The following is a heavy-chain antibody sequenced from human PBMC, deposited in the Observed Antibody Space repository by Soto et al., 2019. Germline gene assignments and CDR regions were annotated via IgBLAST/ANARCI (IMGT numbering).Heavy chain of an antibody. CDR1: GYTFTSYA. D-gene: IGHD3-22*01. CDR3: ARPRVSSGYRAADY. J-gene: IGHJ4*02. CDR2: INAGNGNT. Sequence: ASVKVSCKASGYTFTSYAMHWVRQAPGQRLEWMGWINAGNGNTKYSQKFQGRVTITRDTSASTAYMELSSLRSEDTAVYYCARPRVSSGYRAADYWGQGTLVTVSS. V-gene: IGHV1-3*01.